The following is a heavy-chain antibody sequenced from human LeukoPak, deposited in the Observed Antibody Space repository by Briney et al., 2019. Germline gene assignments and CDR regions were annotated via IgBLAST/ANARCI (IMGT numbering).Heavy chain of an antibody. CDR2: IIPIFGTA. J-gene: IGHJ5*02. Sequence: SVKVSCKASGGTFSSYAISWVRQAPGQGLEWMGGIIPIFGTANYAQKFQGRVTITTDESTSTAYMELSSLRSEDTAVYYCARYPDYGDYWFDPWGQGTLVTVSS. CDR3: ARYPDYGDYWFDP. CDR1: GGTFSSYA. V-gene: IGHV1-69*05. D-gene: IGHD4-17*01.